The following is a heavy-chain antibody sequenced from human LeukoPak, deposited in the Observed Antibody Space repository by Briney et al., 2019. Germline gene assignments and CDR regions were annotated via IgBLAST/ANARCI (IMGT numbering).Heavy chain of an antibody. J-gene: IGHJ4*02. Sequence: GESLKISCKGSGYSFTSYWIGWVRQMPGKGLEWMGIIYPGDSDTRYSPSFQGQVTISADKSISTAYLQWSSLKASDTAMYYCARPVRDGYNPYYFDYWGQGTLVTVSS. D-gene: IGHD5-24*01. CDR2: IYPGDSDT. CDR3: ARPVRDGYNPYYFDY. V-gene: IGHV5-51*01. CDR1: GYSFTSYW.